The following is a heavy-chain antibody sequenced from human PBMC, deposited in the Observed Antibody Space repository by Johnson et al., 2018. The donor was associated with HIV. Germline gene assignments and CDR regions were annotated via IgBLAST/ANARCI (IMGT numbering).Heavy chain of an antibody. D-gene: IGHD2/OR15-2a*01. V-gene: IGHV3-66*01. CDR2: IYSGGST. CDR1: GFTVSNYY. Sequence: VQLVESGGGLVQPGGSLILSCAASGFTVSNYYMTWVRQSPGKGLEWVSVIYSGGSTYYADSVKGRFTISRDNSKNTLYLQMNSLRADDTAVYYCAKAQAFRGAFDIWGQGTMVTVSS. J-gene: IGHJ3*02. CDR3: AKAQAFRGAFDI.